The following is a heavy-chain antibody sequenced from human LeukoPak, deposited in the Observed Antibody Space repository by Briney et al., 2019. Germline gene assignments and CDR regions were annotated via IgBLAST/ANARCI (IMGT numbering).Heavy chain of an antibody. CDR2: IWYDGSNK. D-gene: IGHD6-13*01. V-gene: IGHV3-33*06. Sequence: PGGSLRLSCAASGFTFSSYCMHWVRQAPGKGLERVAVIWYDGSNKYYADSVKGRVTISRENSKNTLYLQMDSLRAEDTAVYYCAKEMGDSRSWSIDYWGQGTLVTVSS. J-gene: IGHJ4*02. CDR3: AKEMGDSRSWSIDY. CDR1: GFTFSSYC.